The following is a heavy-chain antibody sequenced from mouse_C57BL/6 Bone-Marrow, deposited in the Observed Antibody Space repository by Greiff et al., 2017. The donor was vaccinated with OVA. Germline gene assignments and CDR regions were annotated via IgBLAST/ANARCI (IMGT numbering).Heavy chain of an antibody. CDR2: ISWDDAK. V-gene: IGHV8-12*01. D-gene: IGHD1-1*01. CDR3: ARKDYYGSSPWFAY. Sequence: QVTLKVSGPGILQSSQTLSLTCSFSGFSLSTSGMGVSWIRQPSGKGLEWLAHISWDDAKRYNPSLKSRLTISKDTSRNQVFLKITSVDTADTATYYGARKDYYGSSPWFAYWGQGTLVTVSA. J-gene: IGHJ3*01. CDR1: GFSLSTSGMG.